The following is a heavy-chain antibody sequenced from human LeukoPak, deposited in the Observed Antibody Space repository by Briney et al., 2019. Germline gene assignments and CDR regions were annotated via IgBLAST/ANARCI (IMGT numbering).Heavy chain of an antibody. V-gene: IGHV4-34*01. CDR2: IYHSGST. D-gene: IGHD4-17*01. CDR1: GGSFSGYY. CDR3: ARERDDYGDPEGDLDY. Sequence: SETLSLTCAVYGGSFSGYYWSWIRQPPGKGLEWIGSIYHSGSTYYNPSLKSRVTISVDTSKNQFSLKLSSVTAADTAVYYCARERDDYGDPEGDLDYWGQGTLVTVSS. J-gene: IGHJ4*02.